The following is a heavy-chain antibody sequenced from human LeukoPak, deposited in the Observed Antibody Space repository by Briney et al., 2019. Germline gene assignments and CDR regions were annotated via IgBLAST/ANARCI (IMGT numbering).Heavy chain of an antibody. D-gene: IGHD1-7*01. Sequence: SETLSLTCTVSGGSISSYYWSWIRQPPGKGLEWIGYIYYSGSTNYNPSFKSRVTISVDTSKNQFSLKLSSVAAADTAVYYCARTPSRPRLELPFDYWGQGTLVTVSS. J-gene: IGHJ4*02. CDR1: GGSISSYY. CDR2: IYYSGST. CDR3: ARTPSRPRLELPFDY. V-gene: IGHV4-59*08.